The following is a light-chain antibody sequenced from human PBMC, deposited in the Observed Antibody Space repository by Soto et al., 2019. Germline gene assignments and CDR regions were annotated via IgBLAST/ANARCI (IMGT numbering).Light chain of an antibody. CDR1: SSDVGAYNY. Sequence: QSVLTQPASVSGSPGQSITVSCTGTSSDVGAYNYVSWYQHHPGKAPKLMIYNVNDRPSGVSNRFSGSKSGNTASLTISGLQAEDEADYYCSSYTSNSAVVFGGGTKLTVL. J-gene: IGLJ2*01. CDR3: SSYTSNSAVV. V-gene: IGLV2-14*03. CDR2: NVN.